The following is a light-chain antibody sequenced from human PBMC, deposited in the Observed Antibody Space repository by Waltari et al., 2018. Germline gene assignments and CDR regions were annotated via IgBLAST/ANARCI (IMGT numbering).Light chain of an antibody. CDR2: EVN. Sequence: QSALTQPPSASGSPGQSVTISCTETSSDLGDYNYGSWYQQPPDKAPKLVIYEVNKRPEGVPDRCSGSKSGKTASMTVSGIQTEDEADYYCSSYAGSNSLHVIFGGGTKLTVL. CDR1: SSDLGDYNY. J-gene: IGLJ2*01. V-gene: IGLV2-8*01. CDR3: SSYAGSNSLHVI.